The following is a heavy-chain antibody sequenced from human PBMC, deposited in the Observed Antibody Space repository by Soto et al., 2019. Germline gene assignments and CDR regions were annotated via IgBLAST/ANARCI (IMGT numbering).Heavy chain of an antibody. CDR1: GFTFSSYA. D-gene: IGHD6-13*01. J-gene: IGHJ5*02. CDR2: IWYDGSKK. CDR3: ARKGSIAAAGYWWFDP. V-gene: IGHV3-33*01. Sequence: QVQLVESGGGVVQPGRSLRLSCAASGFTFSSYAMHWVRQAPGKGLEWVAVIWYDGSKKYYADSVKGRFTISRDNSKNTLYLQMNSRRAEDTAVYYCARKGSIAAAGYWWFDPWGQGTLVTVSS.